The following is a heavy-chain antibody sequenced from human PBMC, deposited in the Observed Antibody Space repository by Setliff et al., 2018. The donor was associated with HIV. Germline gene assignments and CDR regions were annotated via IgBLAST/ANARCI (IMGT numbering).Heavy chain of an antibody. D-gene: IGHD5-12*01. CDR2: IYYSGNA. CDR1: GGSISSYY. J-gene: IGHJ4*02. V-gene: IGHV4-59*08. CDR3: ARLKSASGYFGFDS. Sequence: SETLSLTGNVSGGSISSYYWSGIRLPPGKGLEWIGYIYYSGNAEYNPSLKSRATISIDTSNNQFALKLNSMTAADTAVYFCARLKSASGYFGFDSWGQGTLVTVSS.